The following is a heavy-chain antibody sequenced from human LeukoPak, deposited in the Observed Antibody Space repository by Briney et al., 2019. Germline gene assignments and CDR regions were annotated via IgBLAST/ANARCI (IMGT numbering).Heavy chain of an antibody. Sequence: GGSLRPSFPASGSTFSSYAMSWVRQAPGKGLECVSAISGSGDSTYYADSVKGRFTISRDNSKNTVYLQMNSLRAEDTAIYYCTLGGGSPGPHHFDFWGQGTLVTVSS. CDR2: ISGSGDST. CDR1: GSTFSSYA. D-gene: IGHD3-16*01. CDR3: TLGGGSPGPHHFDF. J-gene: IGHJ4*01. V-gene: IGHV3-23*01.